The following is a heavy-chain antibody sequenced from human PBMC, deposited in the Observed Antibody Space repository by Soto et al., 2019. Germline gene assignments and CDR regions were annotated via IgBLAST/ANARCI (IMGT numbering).Heavy chain of an antibody. D-gene: IGHD2-15*01. Sequence: SVKVSCKTSGLSFSSSAMQWVRQARGQRLEWKGWIVVGTNNTHYAQKLQERVKITRDMSTSTFYLELSSLRPEDTALYYCAADLRYCSADSCDDYWGRG. CDR3: AADLRYCSADSCDDY. J-gene: IGHJ4*02. CDR1: GLSFSSSA. V-gene: IGHV1-58*02. CDR2: IVVGTNNT.